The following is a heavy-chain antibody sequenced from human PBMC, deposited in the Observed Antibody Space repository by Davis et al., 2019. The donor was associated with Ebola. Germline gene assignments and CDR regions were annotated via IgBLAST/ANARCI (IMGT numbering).Heavy chain of an antibody. V-gene: IGHV4-39*07. J-gene: IGHJ6*03. CDR3: AREGAHTISGLVTAYYYHYYMDV. Sequence: PSETLSLTCTVSGGSISSGSHYWGWIRQPPGKELEWIGTIYYSGGAYYNPSLKSRVTIPVDTSKNQFSLKVRSVTAADTAVYYCAREGAHTISGLVTAYYYHYYMDVWGKGTTVTVSS. CDR1: GGSISSGSHY. CDR2: IYYSGGA. D-gene: IGHD3-3*01.